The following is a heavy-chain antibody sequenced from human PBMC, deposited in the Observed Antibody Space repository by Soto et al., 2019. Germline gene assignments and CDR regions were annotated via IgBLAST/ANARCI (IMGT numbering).Heavy chain of an antibody. Sequence: ASVKVSCKASGYTFTSYDINWVRQATGQGLEWMGWMNPNSGNTGYAQKFQGRVTMTRNTSISTAYMELSSLRSEDTAVYYCARGVDIVVVPAATPFDYWGQGTLVTVSS. V-gene: IGHV1-8*01. CDR1: GYTFTSYD. CDR2: MNPNSGNT. J-gene: IGHJ4*02. D-gene: IGHD2-2*01. CDR3: ARGVDIVVVPAATPFDY.